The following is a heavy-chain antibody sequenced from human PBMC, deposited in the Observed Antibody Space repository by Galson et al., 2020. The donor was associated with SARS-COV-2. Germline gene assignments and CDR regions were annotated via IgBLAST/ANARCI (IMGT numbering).Heavy chain of an antibody. V-gene: IGHV2-5*02. CDR3: AHRSTVGIPGSFDY. J-gene: IGHJ4*02. D-gene: IGHD4-17*01. CDR1: GFSLSTSAVG. CDR2: IYWDDDK. Sequence: SGPTLVKPTQPLTLTCTFSGFSLSTSAVGVGWIRQPPGKALQWLALIYWDDDKRYSPSLNSRLTIPKDTSKNHVVLTMTHMAPVATATYYCAHRSTVGIPGSFDYWGQGTLVTVSS.